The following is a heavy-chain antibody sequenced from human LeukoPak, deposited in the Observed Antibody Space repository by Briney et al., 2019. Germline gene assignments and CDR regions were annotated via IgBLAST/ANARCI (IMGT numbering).Heavy chain of an antibody. J-gene: IGHJ4*02. CDR1: GFTFDDNG. CDR2: LNWNGGST. CDR3: ATHSYYYGSGSYPHYLDY. Sequence: PGGSLRLSCAASGFTFDDNGMSWVRHAPGKGLEWVSGLNWNGGSTGYADSVKGRFTISRDNAKNSLYLQMNSLRVEDTALYYCATHSYYYGSGSYPHYLDYWGRGTLVTVPA. D-gene: IGHD3-10*01. V-gene: IGHV3-20*04.